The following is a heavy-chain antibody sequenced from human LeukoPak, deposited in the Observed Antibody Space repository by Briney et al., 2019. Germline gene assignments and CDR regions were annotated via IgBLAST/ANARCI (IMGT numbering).Heavy chain of an antibody. CDR2: IRYDGSNK. J-gene: IGHJ4*02. CDR3: AKDQCSSTSCFYFDY. Sequence: PGGSLRLSCAASGFTFSGYGMHWVRQAPGKGLEWVAFIRYDGSNKYYADSVKGRFTISRDNSKNTLYLQMNSLRAEDTAVYYCAKDQCSSTSCFYFDYWGQGTLVTVSS. V-gene: IGHV3-30*02. D-gene: IGHD2-2*01. CDR1: GFTFSGYG.